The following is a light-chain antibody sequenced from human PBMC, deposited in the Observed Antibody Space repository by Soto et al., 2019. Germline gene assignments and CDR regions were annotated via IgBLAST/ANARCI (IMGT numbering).Light chain of an antibody. Sequence: EIVLTQSPATLSLSPGERATLSCSASQSVSSSYLAWYQQKPGQAPRLLIYGASSRATGIPDRFSGSGSGTDFTLTISRLEPEDFAVYYCQQYGSSPPTFGQGTKV. CDR3: QQYGSSPPT. CDR2: GAS. V-gene: IGKV3-20*01. J-gene: IGKJ1*01. CDR1: QSVSSSY.